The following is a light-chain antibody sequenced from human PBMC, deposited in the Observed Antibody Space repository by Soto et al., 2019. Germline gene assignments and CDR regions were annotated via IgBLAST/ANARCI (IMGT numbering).Light chain of an antibody. J-gene: IGKJ5*01. Sequence: DIQMTQSPSSLSSSVGDRVTITCRASQSISSYLNWYQQKPGKAPKLLIYAASSLQSGVPSRFSGSVSGTDFTLTISSLQPEDFATYYCQQSYGTPITFGQGTRLEIK. CDR3: QQSYGTPIT. CDR1: QSISSY. CDR2: AAS. V-gene: IGKV1-39*01.